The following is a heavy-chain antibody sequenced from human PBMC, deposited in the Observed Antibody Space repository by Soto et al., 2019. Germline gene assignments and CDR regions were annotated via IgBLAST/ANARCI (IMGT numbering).Heavy chain of an antibody. CDR1: GFTFSSYA. CDR2: ISYDGSNK. Sequence: QVQLVESGGGVVQPGRSLRLSCAASGFTFSSYAMHWVRQAPGKGLEWVAVISYDGSNKYYAYSVKGRFTISRDNSKNTLYLQMNSLRAEDTAVYYCARDEIRVSCAYGMDVWGQGNTVTGSS. J-gene: IGHJ6*02. V-gene: IGHV3-30-3*01. CDR3: ARDEIRVSCAYGMDV. D-gene: IGHD3-3*01.